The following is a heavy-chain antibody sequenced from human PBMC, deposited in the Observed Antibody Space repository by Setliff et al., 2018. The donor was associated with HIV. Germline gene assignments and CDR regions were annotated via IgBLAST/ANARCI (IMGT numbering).Heavy chain of an antibody. D-gene: IGHD3-3*01. CDR2: MSPKSGNT. J-gene: IGHJ4*02. Sequence: ASVKVSCKASGYIFTSYDIHWVRQATGQGLEWMGRMSPKSGNTGNTQKFRGRITMTRDTYTNTAYMELSSLTSDDTAVYYCARGLNVLSGYTWVVWGQGTPVTVPQ. CDR1: GYIFTSYD. V-gene: IGHV1-8*02. CDR3: ARGLNVLSGYTWVV.